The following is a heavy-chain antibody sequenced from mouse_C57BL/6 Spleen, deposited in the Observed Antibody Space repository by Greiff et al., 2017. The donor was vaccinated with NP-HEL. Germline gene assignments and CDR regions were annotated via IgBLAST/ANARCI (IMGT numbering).Heavy chain of an antibody. CDR3: AREGFITTVGAMDY. CDR2: IHPNSGST. V-gene: IGHV1-64*01. CDR1: GYTFTSYW. J-gene: IGHJ4*01. D-gene: IGHD1-1*01. Sequence: QVQLQQPGAELVKPGASVKLSCKASGYTFTSYWMHWVKQRPGQGLEWIGMIHPNSGSTNYNEKFKSKATLTVDKSSSTAYMQLSSLTSDDSAVYYCAREGFITTVGAMDYWGQGTSVTVSS.